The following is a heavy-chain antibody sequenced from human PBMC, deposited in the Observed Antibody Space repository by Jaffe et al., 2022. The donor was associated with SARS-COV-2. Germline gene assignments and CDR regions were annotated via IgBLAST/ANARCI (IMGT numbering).Heavy chain of an antibody. Sequence: EVQLVESGGGLVKPGGSLRLSCAASGFTFSSYSMNWVRQAPGKGLEWVSSISSSSSYIYYADSVKGRFTISRDNAKNSLYLQMNSLRAEDTAVYYCAREGIAAAGKFNGMDVWGQGTTVTVSS. V-gene: IGHV3-21*01. D-gene: IGHD6-13*01. J-gene: IGHJ6*02. CDR1: GFTFSSYS. CDR3: AREGIAAAGKFNGMDV. CDR2: ISSSSSYI.